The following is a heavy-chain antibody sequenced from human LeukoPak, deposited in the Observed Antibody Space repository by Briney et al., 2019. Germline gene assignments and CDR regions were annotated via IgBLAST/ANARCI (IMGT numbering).Heavy chain of an antibody. J-gene: IGHJ4*02. CDR3: AGHHSSSWYGFDY. Sequence: SETLSLTCAVYGGSFSGYYWSWIRQPPGKGLEWIGEINHSGSTNYNPSLKSRVTISVDTSKNQFSLKLSSVTAADTAVYYCAGHHSSSWYGFDYWGQGTLVTVSS. CDR2: INHSGST. D-gene: IGHD6-13*01. V-gene: IGHV4-34*01. CDR1: GGSFSGYY.